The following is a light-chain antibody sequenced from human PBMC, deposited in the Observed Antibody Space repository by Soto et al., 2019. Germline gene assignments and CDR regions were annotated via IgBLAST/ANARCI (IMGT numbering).Light chain of an antibody. CDR3: QQYGGFPIT. CDR1: QSVSSSY. V-gene: IGKV3-20*01. CDR2: GAS. J-gene: IGKJ5*01. Sequence: EIVVTQSPATLSVSPGERATLSCRASQSVSSSYLAWYQQKPGQAPRLLIYGASSRATGIPDRFSGGGSGTDFTLTISRLEPGDFAVYFCQQYGGFPITFGQGTRLEIK.